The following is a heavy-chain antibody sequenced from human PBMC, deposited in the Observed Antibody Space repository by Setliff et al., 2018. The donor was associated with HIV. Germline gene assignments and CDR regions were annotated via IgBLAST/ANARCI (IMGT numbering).Heavy chain of an antibody. J-gene: IGHJ5*02. V-gene: IGHV4-61*02. D-gene: IGHD3-22*01. CDR1: GGSISSGSYY. Sequence: KTSETLSLTCTVSGGSISSGSYYWNWIRQPAGKGLEWIGRIYTSGSTNYNPSLKSRVTISVDTSRNRFSLKLSSVTAADTAVYYCARSYYYDSSGYSSRYWFDPWGQGTLVTVSS. CDR2: IYTSGST. CDR3: ARSYYYDSSGYSSRYWFDP.